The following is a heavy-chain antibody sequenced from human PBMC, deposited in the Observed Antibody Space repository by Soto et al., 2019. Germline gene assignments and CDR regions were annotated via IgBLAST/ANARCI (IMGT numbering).Heavy chain of an antibody. D-gene: IGHD3-3*01. CDR2: IYYSGST. V-gene: IGHV4-59*01. CDR3: ARDKSDFLGRCET. Sequence: PSEPMSLPMTVSGGPLSSSSCTWFRQPPGKGLEWIGYIYYSGSTNYNPSLKSRVTISVDTSKQQFSLKMSSVTAAETAVDDLARDKSDFLGRCETWGQGSRVTV. CDR1: GGPLSSSS. J-gene: IGHJ5*02.